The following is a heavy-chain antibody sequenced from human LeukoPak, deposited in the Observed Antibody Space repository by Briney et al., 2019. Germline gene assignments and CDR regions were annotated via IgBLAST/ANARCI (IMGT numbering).Heavy chain of an antibody. CDR2: IYHSGST. Sequence: PSGTLSLTCAVSGGSISSSNWWSWVRQPPGKGLEWIGEIYHSGSTNYNPSLKSRVTISVDKSKNQFSLKLSSVTAADTAVYYCARDLKLVRGLFDNWGQGTLVTVSS. CDR3: ARDLKLVRGLFDN. D-gene: IGHD3-10*01. V-gene: IGHV4-4*02. CDR1: GGSISSSNW. J-gene: IGHJ4*02.